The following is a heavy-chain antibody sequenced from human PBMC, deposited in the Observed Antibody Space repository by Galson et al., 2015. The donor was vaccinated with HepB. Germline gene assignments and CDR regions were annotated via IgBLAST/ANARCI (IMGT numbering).Heavy chain of an antibody. CDR1: GYTFTGHY. V-gene: IGHV1-2*06. J-gene: IGHJ5*02. CDR2: INPNSGGT. Sequence: SVKVSCKASGYTFTGHYMHWVRQAPGQGLEWMGRINPNSGGTNYAQKFQGRVTMTRDTSITTAYMELSRLRSDDTAVYYCAREVDFWFDPWGQGTLVTVSS. CDR3: AREVDFWFDP.